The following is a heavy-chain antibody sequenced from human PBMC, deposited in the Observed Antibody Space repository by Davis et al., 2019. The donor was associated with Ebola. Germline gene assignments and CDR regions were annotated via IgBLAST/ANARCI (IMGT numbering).Heavy chain of an antibody. J-gene: IGHJ3*02. Sequence: LRLSCTVSGGSISSYYWSWIRQPPGKGLEWIGEINHSGSTNYNPSLKSRVTISVDTSKNQFSLKLSSVTAADTAVYYCARDRGGVQGVHDAFDIWGQGTMVTVSS. CDR3: ARDRGGVQGVHDAFDI. CDR1: GGSISSYY. D-gene: IGHD3-10*01. V-gene: IGHV4-34*09. CDR2: INHSGST.